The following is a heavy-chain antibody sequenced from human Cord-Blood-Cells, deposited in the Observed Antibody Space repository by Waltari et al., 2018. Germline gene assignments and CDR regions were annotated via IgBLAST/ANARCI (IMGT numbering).Heavy chain of an antibody. CDR3: AREYCTGGVCLYYFDY. J-gene: IGHJ4*02. V-gene: IGHV4-34*01. CDR1: GGSFSGYY. D-gene: IGHD2-8*02. CDR2: INHSGST. Sequence: QVQLQQWGAGLLKPSETLSLTCAVYGGSFSGYYWSWIRQPPEKGLEWIGEINHSGSTNSNPALESRVSIAGETGKKQFAPKLSSGTAADTAVYYCAREYCTGGVCLYYFDYWGQGTLGTVSA.